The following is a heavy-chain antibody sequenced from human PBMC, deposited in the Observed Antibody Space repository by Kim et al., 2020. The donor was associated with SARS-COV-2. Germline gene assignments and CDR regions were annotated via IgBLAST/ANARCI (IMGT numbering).Heavy chain of an antibody. V-gene: IGHV3-9*01. CDR2: IHWDTDET. CDR1: GFTFHEHA. Sequence: GGSLRLSCEVSGFTFHEHAIHWVRQVAGKGLEWVAGIHWDTDETGYADAVRGRFTISLDTAKSSLYLQMNSLRTEDTALYYCATELTPGGCEYWGQGTLVTVSS. CDR3: ATELTPGGCEY. J-gene: IGHJ4*02. D-gene: IGHD3-10*01.